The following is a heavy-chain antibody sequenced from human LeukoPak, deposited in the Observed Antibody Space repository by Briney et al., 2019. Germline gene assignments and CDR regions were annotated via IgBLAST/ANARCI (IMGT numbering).Heavy chain of an antibody. V-gene: IGHV1-46*01. D-gene: IGHD6-19*01. CDR3: ARGSKQWLDYYYYMDV. Sequence: ASVKVSCKASGYNFISYYMHWVRQAPGQGLEWMGIINPSVGSTSYAQKFQDRVTMTRDTSTSTVYMELSSLRSEDTAVYYCARGSKQWLDYYYYMDVWGKGTTVTVSS. CDR1: GYNFISYY. J-gene: IGHJ6*03. CDR2: INPSVGST.